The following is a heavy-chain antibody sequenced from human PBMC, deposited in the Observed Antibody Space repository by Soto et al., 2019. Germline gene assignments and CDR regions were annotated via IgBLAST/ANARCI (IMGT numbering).Heavy chain of an antibody. Sequence: PSETLSLTCTVSGGSISSSSYYWGWIRQPPGKGLEWIGEINHSGSTNYNPSLKSRVTISVDTSKNQFSLKLSSVTAADTAVYYCARDYYMDVWGKGTTVTVSS. CDR3: ARDYYMDV. CDR1: GGSISSSSYY. J-gene: IGHJ6*03. CDR2: INHSGST. V-gene: IGHV4-39*07.